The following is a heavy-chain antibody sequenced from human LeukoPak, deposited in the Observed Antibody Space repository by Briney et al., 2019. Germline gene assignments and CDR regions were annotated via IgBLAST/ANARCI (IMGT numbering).Heavy chain of an antibody. CDR2: ISWNSGSI. J-gene: IGHJ4*02. V-gene: IGHV3-9*01. CDR1: GFTFDDYA. CDR3: AKGTRIAAAGSFDY. Sequence: GGSLRLSCAASGFTFDDYAMHWVRQAPGKGVEWVSGISWNSGSIGYADSVKGRFTISRDNAKNSLYLQMNSLRAEDTALYYCAKGTRIAAAGSFDYWGQGTLVTVSS. D-gene: IGHD6-13*01.